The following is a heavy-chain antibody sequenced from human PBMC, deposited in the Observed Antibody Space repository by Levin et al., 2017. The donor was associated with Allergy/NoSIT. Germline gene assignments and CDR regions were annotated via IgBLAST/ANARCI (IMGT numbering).Heavy chain of an antibody. D-gene: IGHD5-12*01. CDR1: GGSFSGYY. J-gene: IGHJ3*02. Sequence: SQTLSLTCAVYGGSFSGYYWSWIRPPPGKGLEWIGEINHSGSTNYNPSLKSRVTISVDTSKNQFSLKLSSVTAADTAVYYCARARLRGSGYGGHAFDIWGQGTMVTVSS. CDR3: ARARLRGSGYGGHAFDI. CDR2: INHSGST. V-gene: IGHV4-34*01.